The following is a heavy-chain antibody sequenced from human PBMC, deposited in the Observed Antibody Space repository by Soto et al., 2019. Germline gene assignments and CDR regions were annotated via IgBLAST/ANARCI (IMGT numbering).Heavy chain of an antibody. D-gene: IGHD6-13*01. CDR2: ISGSGGST. J-gene: IGHJ4*02. CDR1: GFTFSSYA. CDR3: AKTGYPGSSWHPFDY. Sequence: GGSLRLSCAASGFTFSSYAMSWVRQAPGKGLEWVSAISGSGGSTYYADSVKGRFTISRDNSKNTLYLQMNSLRAEDTAVYYCAKTGYPGSSWHPFDYWGQGTLVTVSS. V-gene: IGHV3-23*01.